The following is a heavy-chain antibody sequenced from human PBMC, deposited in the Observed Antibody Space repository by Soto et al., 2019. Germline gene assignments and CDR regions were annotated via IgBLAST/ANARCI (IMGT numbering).Heavy chain of an antibody. CDR2: IYHSGST. CDR1: GGSISSGGYS. V-gene: IGHV4-30-2*01. CDR3: ASAPPP. J-gene: IGHJ5*02. Sequence: SETLSLTCAVSGGSISSGGYSWSWIRQPPGKGLEWIGYIYHSGSTYYNPSLKSRVTISVDRSKNQFSLKLSSVTAADTAVYYCASAPPPWGQGSLDPVSS.